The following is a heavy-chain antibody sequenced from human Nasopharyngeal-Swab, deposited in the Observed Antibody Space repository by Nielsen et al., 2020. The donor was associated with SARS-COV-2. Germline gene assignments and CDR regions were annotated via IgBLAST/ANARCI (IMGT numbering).Heavy chain of an antibody. V-gene: IGHV1-8*01. Sequence: ASVKVSCKASGYTFTSYDINWVRQATGQGLEWMGWMNPNSGSTGYAQKFQGRVTMTRNTSISTAYMELSSLRSEDTAVYYCATGAVVAATGWFDPWGQGTLVTVSS. D-gene: IGHD2-15*01. CDR3: ATGAVVAATGWFDP. CDR2: MNPNSGST. J-gene: IGHJ5*02. CDR1: GYTFTSYD.